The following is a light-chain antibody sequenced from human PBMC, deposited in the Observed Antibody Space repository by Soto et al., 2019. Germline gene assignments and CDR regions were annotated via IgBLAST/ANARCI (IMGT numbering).Light chain of an antibody. CDR3: QQYDNLPIT. J-gene: IGKJ5*01. V-gene: IGKV1-33*01. CDR1: QDINNY. Sequence: DIQMTQSPSSLSASLGDRVTITCQAGQDINNYLNWYQQKPGKAPKLLISDASNLETGVPSRYSGSRFGTDFTFTISSLPPEDIETYYCQQYDNLPITFGQGTRLEIK. CDR2: DAS.